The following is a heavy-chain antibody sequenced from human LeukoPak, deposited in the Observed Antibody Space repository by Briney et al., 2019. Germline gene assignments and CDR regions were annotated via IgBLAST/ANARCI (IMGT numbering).Heavy chain of an antibody. V-gene: IGHV4-39*07. CDR2: IYYSGST. D-gene: IGHD3-22*01. Sequence: PSGTLSLTCTVSGGSISSSSYYWGWIRQPPGKGLEWIGSIYYSGSTYYNPSLKSRVTISVDTSKNQFSLKLSSVTAADTAVYYCARAATYYYDSSGPNWFDPWGQGTLVTVSS. CDR3: ARAATYYYDSSGPNWFDP. J-gene: IGHJ5*02. CDR1: GGSISSSSYY.